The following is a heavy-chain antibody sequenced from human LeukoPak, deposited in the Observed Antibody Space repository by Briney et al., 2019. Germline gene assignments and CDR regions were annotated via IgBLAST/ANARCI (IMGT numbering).Heavy chain of an antibody. V-gene: IGHV4-59*08. Sequence: SQTLSLTCTVSGGSISNYFWNLIRQPPGKRLKWSAYFYYSVSNNYNPSLQRRVTISGDTSNRQCSLKLTSVTAADTAVYYWARQIHEGGNDYWGQGTLVTVSS. CDR2: FYYSVSN. D-gene: IGHD1-26*01. CDR1: GGSISNYF. J-gene: IGHJ4*02. CDR3: ARQIHEGGNDY.